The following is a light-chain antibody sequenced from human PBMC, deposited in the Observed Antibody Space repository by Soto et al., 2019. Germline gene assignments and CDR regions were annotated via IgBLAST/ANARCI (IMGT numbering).Light chain of an antibody. CDR2: KAS. J-gene: IGKJ1*01. V-gene: IGKV1-5*03. CDR3: QQYDVYSPWM. CDR1: QSVSRW. Sequence: DIQMTQSPSTLSASVGDRVTITCRASQSVSRWLAWYKQKPGEAPKLLIYKASNLESGVSSRFSGSGSGTEFTLTISSLQPDDSATYYCQQYDVYSPWMFGQGTKVEIK.